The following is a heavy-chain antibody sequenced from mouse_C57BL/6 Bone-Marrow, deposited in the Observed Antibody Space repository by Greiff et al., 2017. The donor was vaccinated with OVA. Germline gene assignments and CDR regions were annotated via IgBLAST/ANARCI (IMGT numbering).Heavy chain of an antibody. V-gene: IGHV1-69*01. CDR3: ARKSAFYYGNYNYAMDY. D-gene: IGHD2-1*01. J-gene: IGHJ4*01. Sequence: QVQLKQSGAELVMPGASVKLSCKASGYTFTSYWMHWVKQRPGQGLEWIGEIDPSDSYTNYNQKFKGKSTLTVDKSSSTAYMQLSSLTSEDSAVYYCARKSAFYYGNYNYAMDYWGQGTSVTVSS. CDR2: IDPSDSYT. CDR1: GYTFTSYW.